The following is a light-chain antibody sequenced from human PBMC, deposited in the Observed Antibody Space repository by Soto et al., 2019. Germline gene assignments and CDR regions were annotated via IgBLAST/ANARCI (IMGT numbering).Light chain of an antibody. Sequence: QSALTQPASVSGSPGQSITISCTGTSSNVGSYKLVSWYQQHPGKAPKLMIFEVNKRPSGVSNRFSGSKSGNTASLTVSGLQAEDEADYYCSSYAGSSNVFGTGTNVTVL. J-gene: IGLJ1*01. CDR2: EVN. V-gene: IGLV2-14*02. CDR3: SSYAGSSNV. CDR1: SSNVGSYKL.